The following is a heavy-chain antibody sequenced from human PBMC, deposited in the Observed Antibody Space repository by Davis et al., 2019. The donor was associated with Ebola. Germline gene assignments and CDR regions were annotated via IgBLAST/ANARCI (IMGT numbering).Heavy chain of an antibody. CDR3: ARARYCTNGVCLGYYYYGMDV. V-gene: IGHV1-18*04. J-gene: IGHJ6*04. D-gene: IGHD2-8*01. CDR2: ISAYNGNT. CDR1: GYTFTSYG. Sequence: ASVKVSCKASGYTFTSYGISWVRQAPGQGLEWMGWISAYNGNTNYAQKLQGRVTMTTDTSTSTAYMELRSLRSDDTAVYYCARARYCTNGVCLGYYYYGMDVWGKGTTVTVSS.